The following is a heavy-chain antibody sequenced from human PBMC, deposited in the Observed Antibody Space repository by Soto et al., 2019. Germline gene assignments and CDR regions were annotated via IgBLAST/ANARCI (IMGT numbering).Heavy chain of an antibody. V-gene: IGHV4-4*02. CDR3: ARHEGWTGPDQ. Sequence: QVHLQESGPGLVKPSETLSLTCAVSGASIGSGGWWSWVRQPPGRGLEWIAEIFHDGNTNYSPSLKSRVTISVDKSQNQFSLNVYFVTAADTAVYYCARHEGWTGPDQWGQGTLVTVSS. D-gene: IGHD2-8*02. J-gene: IGHJ5*02. CDR2: IFHDGNT. CDR1: GASIGSGGW.